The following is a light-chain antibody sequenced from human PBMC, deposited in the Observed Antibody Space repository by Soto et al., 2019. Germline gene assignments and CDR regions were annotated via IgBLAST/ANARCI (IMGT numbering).Light chain of an antibody. Sequence: DIQMTQFPLSLSASVGDRFTITFRASQTIRSHLNWYQQKPGEAPKIVIYATSTLQSGVPSRFNGSVSGTDFSLTISSLQPEDFATYYCQQSYSTPWTFGQGTKVDIK. V-gene: IGKV1-39*01. J-gene: IGKJ1*01. CDR3: QQSYSTPWT. CDR2: ATS. CDR1: QTIRSH.